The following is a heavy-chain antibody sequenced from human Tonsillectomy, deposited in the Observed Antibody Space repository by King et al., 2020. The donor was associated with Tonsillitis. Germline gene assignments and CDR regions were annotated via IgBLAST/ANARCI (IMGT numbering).Heavy chain of an antibody. CDR1: GFTFSSYA. D-gene: IGHD3-10*01. Sequence: VQLVESGGGLVQPGGSLRLSCAASGFTFSSYAMSWVRQAPGKGLEWVSGISGSGGSAWYADSVKGRFTISRDNSKNTRYLQMNSRRAEDSAVYYCAKSLAGISGWFDPLGQGTLVTVSS. V-gene: IGHV3-23*04. CDR2: ISGSGGSA. CDR3: AKSLAGISGWFDP. J-gene: IGHJ5*02.